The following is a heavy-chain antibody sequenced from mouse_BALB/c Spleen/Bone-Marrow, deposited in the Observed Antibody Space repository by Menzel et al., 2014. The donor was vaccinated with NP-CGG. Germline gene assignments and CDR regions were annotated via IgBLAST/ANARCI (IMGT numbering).Heavy chain of an antibody. CDR2: IWRGGST. J-gene: IGHJ2*01. V-gene: IGHV2-5-1*01. CDR1: GFSLTSYG. CDR3: AKRGNYGYFDY. Sequence: QVQLKESGPSLAQPSQSLSIPCTVSGFSLTSYGVHWVRQSPGKGLEWLGVIWRGGSTDYNAAFMSRLSITKDNSKSQVFFKMNSLQADDTAIYYCAKRGNYGYFDYWGQGTTLTVSS. D-gene: IGHD2-1*01.